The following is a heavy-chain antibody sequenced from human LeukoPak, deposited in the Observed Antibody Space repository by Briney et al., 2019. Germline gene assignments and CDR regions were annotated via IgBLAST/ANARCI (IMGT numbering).Heavy chain of an antibody. V-gene: IGHV4-30-2*01. CDR3: ARSRDGYNSGYLDY. CDR2: IYHSGST. J-gene: IGHJ4*02. D-gene: IGHD5-24*01. CDR1: GGSISSGGYS. Sequence: PSQTLSLTCAVSGGSISSGGYSWSWIRQPPGKGLEWIGYIYHSGSTYYNPSLKSRVTISVDRSKNQFSLKLSSVTAADTAVYYCARSRDGYNSGYLDYWGQGTLVTVSS.